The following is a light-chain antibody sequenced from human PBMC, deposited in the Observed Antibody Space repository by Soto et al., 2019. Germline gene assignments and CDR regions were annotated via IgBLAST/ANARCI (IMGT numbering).Light chain of an antibody. J-gene: IGLJ1*01. V-gene: IGLV1-40*01. CDR3: QSYDSSLSGFYV. CDR2: GNS. CDR1: SANIGAGYD. Sequence: QSVLTQPPSASGAPGPRVTISCTRSSANIGAGYDVHWHQQLPGTPPKLLIYGNSNRPSGVPDRFSGSKSGTSASLAITALQAEEEADYYCQSYDSSLSGFYVFGAGTKLTVL.